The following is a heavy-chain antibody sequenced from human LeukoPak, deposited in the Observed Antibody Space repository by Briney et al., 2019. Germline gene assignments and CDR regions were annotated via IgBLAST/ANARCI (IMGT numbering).Heavy chain of an antibody. J-gene: IGHJ4*02. Sequence: ASVKVSCKASGYTFTGYYMHWVRQAPGQGLEWMGWINPNSGGTNYAQKFQGRVTMTRDTSTSTAYMELSRLRSDDTAVYYCARSRTGSGFLFDYWGQGTLVTVSS. CDR2: INPNSGGT. CDR3: ARSRTGSGFLFDY. D-gene: IGHD3-10*01. V-gene: IGHV1-2*02. CDR1: GYTFTGYY.